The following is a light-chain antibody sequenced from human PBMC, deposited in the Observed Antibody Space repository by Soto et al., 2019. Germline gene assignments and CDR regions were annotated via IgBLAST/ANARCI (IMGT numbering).Light chain of an antibody. J-gene: IGLJ2*01. CDR3: SSYAGSTTLV. Sequence: QSVLTQPASVSGSPGQSITISCTGTSSDVGSHNLVSWYQQFPGKAPKLMIYEVTTRPSGVSSRFSGSKSGNTASLTISGLQAEDEADYYCSSYAGSTTLVFGGGTKLTVL. V-gene: IGLV2-23*02. CDR1: SSDVGSHNL. CDR2: EVT.